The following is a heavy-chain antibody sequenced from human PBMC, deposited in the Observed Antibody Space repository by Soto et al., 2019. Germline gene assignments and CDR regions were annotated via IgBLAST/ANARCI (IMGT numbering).Heavy chain of an antibody. CDR1: GYTFTGYY. V-gene: IGHV1-2*04. Sequence: ASVKVSCKASGYTFTGYYMHWVRQAPGQGLEWMGWINPNSGGTNYAQKFQGWVTMTRDTSISTAYMELSRLRSDDTAVYYCARAKVGSSWYSNYYYGMDVWGQGTTVTVSS. CDR3: ARAKVGSSWYSNYYYGMDV. CDR2: INPNSGGT. D-gene: IGHD6-13*01. J-gene: IGHJ6*02.